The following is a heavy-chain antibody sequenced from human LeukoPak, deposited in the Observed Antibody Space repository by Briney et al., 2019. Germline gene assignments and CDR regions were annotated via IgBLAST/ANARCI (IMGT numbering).Heavy chain of an antibody. CDR1: GHPFYKYG. CDR2: VSVYNGNT. J-gene: IGHJ3*02. CDR3: ARSPSLLLWFGESPPFDI. V-gene: IGHV1-18*01. D-gene: IGHD3-10*01. Sequence: GASVKVSCKVSGHPFYKYGINWVRQAPGQGLEWLGWVSVYNGNTNNVQTLQGRLTMTTDTSTSTAYMELRSLRSDDTAVYYCARSPSLLLWFGESPPFDIWGQGTMVTVSS.